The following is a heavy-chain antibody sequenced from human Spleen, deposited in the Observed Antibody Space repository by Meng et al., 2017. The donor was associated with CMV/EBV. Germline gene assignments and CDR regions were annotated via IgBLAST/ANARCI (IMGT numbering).Heavy chain of an antibody. J-gene: IGHJ3*01. D-gene: IGHD1-26*01. V-gene: IGHV3-13*01. CDR3: ARAQKWGTYRDAFDL. Sequence: GGSLRLSCAASGFTFSSYDMHWVRQATGKGLEWVSAIGTAGDTHYPGSVKGRFTISRENAKNSLYLQMNSLRVGDTAVYYCARAQKWGTYRDAFDLWGQGTMVTVSS. CDR1: GFTFSSYD. CDR2: IGTAGDT.